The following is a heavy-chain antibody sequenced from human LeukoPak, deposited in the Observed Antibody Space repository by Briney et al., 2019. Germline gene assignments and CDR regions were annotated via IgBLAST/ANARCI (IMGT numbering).Heavy chain of an antibody. J-gene: IGHJ5*02. V-gene: IGHV4-59*08. CDR2: FSDSGST. CDR1: GGSISSPY. CDR3: ARHATGSYSVPWLDP. Sequence: SETLSLTCTVSGGSISSPYWSWVRQPPGKGLEWVGYFSDSGSTIYNTSLKSRVTILGDTSKNQFSLKLSSVTAADTAVYYFARHATGSYSVPWLDPWGQGTLVSDSS. D-gene: IGHD3-10*01.